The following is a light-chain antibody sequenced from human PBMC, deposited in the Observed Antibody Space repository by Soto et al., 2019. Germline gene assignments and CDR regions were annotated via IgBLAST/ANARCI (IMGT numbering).Light chain of an antibody. CDR1: QSVSSTY. CDR2: GVS. CDR3: QQFGSSPIT. V-gene: IGKV3-20*01. Sequence: ELVLTQSPGTLSLSPGGRATLSCRASQSVSSTYLAWYQQKPGQAPRLLVYGVSNRATGIPDRFSGSGSGTDFTLTISRLEPEDSAVYYCQQFGSSPITFGPGTRLEIK. J-gene: IGKJ5*01.